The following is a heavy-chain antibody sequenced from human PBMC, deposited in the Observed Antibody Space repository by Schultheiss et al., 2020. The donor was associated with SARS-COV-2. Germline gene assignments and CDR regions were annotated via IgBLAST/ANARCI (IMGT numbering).Heavy chain of an antibody. CDR2: IYHSGST. CDR1: GGSISSGGYY. Sequence: SETLSLTCTVSGGSISSGGYYWSWIRQPPGKGLEWIGYIYHSGSTYYNPSLKSRVTISVDRSKNQFSLKLSSVTAADTAVYYCARMGDNWNDRGLGYWGQGTLVTVSS. CDR3: ARMGDNWNDRGLGY. D-gene: IGHD1-1*01. J-gene: IGHJ4*02. V-gene: IGHV4-30-2*01.